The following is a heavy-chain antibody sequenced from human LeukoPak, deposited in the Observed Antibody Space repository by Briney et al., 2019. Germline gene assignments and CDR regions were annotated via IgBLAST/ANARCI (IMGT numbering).Heavy chain of an antibody. CDR3: AKQYVNC. Sequence: GGSLRLSCAASGFSFKSYAMNWVRQAPGKGLEWVSSISESGDSTHYADSVKGRFTISGDNSLNTLYLQMNGLTAEDTAVYYCAKQYVNCWGQGTLSPSPQ. J-gene: IGHJ4*02. CDR1: GFSFKSYA. V-gene: IGHV3-23*01. D-gene: IGHD3-16*01. CDR2: ISESGDST.